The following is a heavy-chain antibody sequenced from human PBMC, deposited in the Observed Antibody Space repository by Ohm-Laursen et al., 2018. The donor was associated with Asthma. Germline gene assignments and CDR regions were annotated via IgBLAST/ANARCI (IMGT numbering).Heavy chain of an antibody. Sequence: GSLRLSCAASGFTFRNYAMTWVRQALGKGLEWVSTISLGGGGTYFADSVRGRFTISRDNSNNMLYLHMNSLRADDTAVYYCAKDEYSTTLGVGAFDFWGQGTMVTVSS. J-gene: IGHJ3*01. D-gene: IGHD6-13*01. V-gene: IGHV3-23*01. CDR1: GFTFRNYA. CDR2: ISLGGGGT. CDR3: AKDEYSTTLGVGAFDF.